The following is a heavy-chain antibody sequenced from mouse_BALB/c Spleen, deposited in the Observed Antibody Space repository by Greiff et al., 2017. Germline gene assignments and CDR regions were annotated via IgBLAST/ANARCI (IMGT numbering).Heavy chain of an antibody. CDR2: IWSGGST. V-gene: IGHV2-2*02. J-gene: IGHJ4*01. Sequence: VKLVESGPGLVQPSQSLSITCTVSGFSLTSYGVHWVRQSPGKGLEWLGVIWSGGSTDYNAAFISRLSISKDNSKSQVFFKMNSLQANDTAIYYCARKKATMITSYAMDYWGQGTSVTVSS. D-gene: IGHD2-4*01. CDR1: GFSLTSYG. CDR3: ARKKATMITSYAMDY.